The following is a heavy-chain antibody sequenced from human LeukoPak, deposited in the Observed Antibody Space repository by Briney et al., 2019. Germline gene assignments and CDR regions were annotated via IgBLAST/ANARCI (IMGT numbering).Heavy chain of an antibody. D-gene: IGHD3-9*01. CDR2: ISGSGIST. CDR1: GFTFSDYG. Sequence: GGSLRLSCAAAGFTFSDYGMNWVRQAPGKGLEWVSGISGSGISTYYADSVKGRFTISRDDSQNTLYLQMNSLRAEDTAAYYCAKGYYFDILSGYSSLDSWGQGTLVTVSS. CDR3: AKGYYFDILSGYSSLDS. V-gene: IGHV3-23*01. J-gene: IGHJ4*02.